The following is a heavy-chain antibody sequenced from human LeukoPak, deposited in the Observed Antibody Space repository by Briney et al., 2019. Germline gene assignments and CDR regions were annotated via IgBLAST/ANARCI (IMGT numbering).Heavy chain of an antibody. V-gene: IGHV3-33*08. D-gene: IGHD3-16*01. CDR1: GFTFSSYG. CDR2: IWSDGSQK. Sequence: SGGSLRLSCAASGFTFSSYGMHWVRQAPGKGLEWVAVIWSDGSQKYYADSVKGRFTISRDNSKETLDLQMNSLRAEDTALYYCARRGSKTYDFDYWGQGTLVIVSP. CDR3: ARRGSKTYDFDY. J-gene: IGHJ4*02.